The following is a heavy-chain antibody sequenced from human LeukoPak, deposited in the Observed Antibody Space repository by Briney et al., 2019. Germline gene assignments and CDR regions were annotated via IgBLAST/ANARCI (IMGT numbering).Heavy chain of an antibody. V-gene: IGHV3-64*01. CDR3: ASPGAYY. Sequence: PGGPLRLSCAASGFTFSSYAMHWVRQAPGKGLEYVSAISSNGGSTYYANSVKGRSTISRDNSKNTLYLQMGSLRAEDMAVYYCASPGAYYWGQGTLVTGSS. CDR2: ISSNGGST. J-gene: IGHJ4*02. CDR1: GFTFSSYA.